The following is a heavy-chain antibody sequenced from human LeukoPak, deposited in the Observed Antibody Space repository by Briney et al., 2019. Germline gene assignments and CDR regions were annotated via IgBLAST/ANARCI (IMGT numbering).Heavy chain of an antibody. V-gene: IGHV3-74*01. J-gene: IGHJ4*02. CDR3: VSFYETY. D-gene: IGHD2/OR15-2a*01. Sequence: GGSLRLSCAASGNYWMHWVRQAPGKGLVWVSHINSDGSWTSYADSVKGRFTISKDNAKNAVYLQMNSPRAEDTAVYYCVSFYETYWGRGTLVTVSS. CDR1: GNYW. CDR2: INSDGSWT.